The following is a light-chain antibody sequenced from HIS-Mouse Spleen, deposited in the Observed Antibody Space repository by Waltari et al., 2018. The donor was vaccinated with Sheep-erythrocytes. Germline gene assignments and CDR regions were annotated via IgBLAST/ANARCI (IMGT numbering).Light chain of an antibody. Sequence: DIQMTQSPSSLSASVGDRVTITCPASQDISNYLNWYQQKPGKAPKLLIYDASNLETGVPSRFSGGGSGTDFTFTISSLQPEDIATYYCQQYDNLPYTFGQGTKLEIK. CDR2: DAS. CDR3: QQYDNLPYT. V-gene: IGKV1-33*01. CDR1: QDISNY. J-gene: IGKJ2*01.